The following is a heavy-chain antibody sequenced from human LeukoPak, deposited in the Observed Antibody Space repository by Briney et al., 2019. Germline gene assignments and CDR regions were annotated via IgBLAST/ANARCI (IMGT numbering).Heavy chain of an antibody. CDR3: ARTQWLEDAFDF. CDR1: DVTFSNYG. V-gene: IGHV1-18*01. J-gene: IGHJ3*01. Sequence: GASVKVSCKAPDVTFSNYGISWVRQAPGQGLEWMGWISTYNGNTHYAQKFQGRVTMTTDTSTNIAYLELRDLRSDDTAVYYCARTQWLEDAFDFWGQGTVVTVSS. D-gene: IGHD6-19*01. CDR2: ISTYNGNT.